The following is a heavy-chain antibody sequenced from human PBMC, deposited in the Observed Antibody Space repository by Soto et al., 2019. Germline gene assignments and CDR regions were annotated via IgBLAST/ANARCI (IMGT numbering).Heavy chain of an antibody. CDR3: AKNQGVELVPLATVDWFDP. CDR1: GFIFENFG. CDR2: ISGSGFNK. J-gene: IGHJ5*02. Sequence: GGSLRLSCAASGFIFENFGMSWVRQAPGKGLQWISSISGSGFNKYYADSVKGRFTISRDNSKSTVYLELNNLSAEDTAVYYCAKNQGVELVPLATVDWFDPWGQGSVVTVSS. V-gene: IGHV3-23*01. D-gene: IGHD1-26*01.